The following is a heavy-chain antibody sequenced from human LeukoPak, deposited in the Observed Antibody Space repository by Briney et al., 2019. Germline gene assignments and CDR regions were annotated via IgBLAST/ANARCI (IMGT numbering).Heavy chain of an antibody. CDR2: INPNSGGT. Sequence: GASVKVSCKASGYTFTGYYMHWVRQAPGQGLEWMGWINPNSGGTNYAQKFQGWVTMTRDTSISTAYMELSRLRSDDTAVYYCARDAPIVVVPAAIPEYYYYYGMDVWGQGTTVTVSS. CDR1: GYTFTGYY. CDR3: ARDAPIVVVPAAIPEYYYYYGMDV. J-gene: IGHJ6*02. V-gene: IGHV1-2*04. D-gene: IGHD2-2*01.